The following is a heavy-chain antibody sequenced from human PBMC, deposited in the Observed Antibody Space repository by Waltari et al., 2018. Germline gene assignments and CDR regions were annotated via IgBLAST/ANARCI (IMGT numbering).Heavy chain of an antibody. Sequence: QVQLVQSGAEVKKPGAEGKISCKTSEYTFTSSYIHWVRQAPGQGLEWMGIINPSGGSTIYAQKFQGRVTMTRDTSTSTVYMELSSLRSEDTAVYYCALDRGALWMDVWGQGTTVTVSS. CDR2: INPSGGST. J-gene: IGHJ6*02. D-gene: IGHD2-21*01. CDR3: ALDRGALWMDV. V-gene: IGHV1-46*01. CDR1: EYTFTSSY.